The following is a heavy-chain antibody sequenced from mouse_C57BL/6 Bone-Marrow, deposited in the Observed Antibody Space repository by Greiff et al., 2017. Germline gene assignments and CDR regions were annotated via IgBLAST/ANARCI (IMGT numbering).Heavy chain of an antibody. CDR1: GYTFTDYN. CDR3: ARRDGYYPIGAMDY. D-gene: IGHD2-3*01. CDR2: INPNNGGT. V-gene: IGHV1-18*01. Sequence: VQLQQSGPELVKPGASVKIPCKASGYTFTDYNMDWVKQSHGKSLEWIGDINPNNGGTIYNQKFKGKATLTVDKSSSTAYMELRSLTSEDTAVYYCARRDGYYPIGAMDYWGQGTSVTVSS. J-gene: IGHJ4*01.